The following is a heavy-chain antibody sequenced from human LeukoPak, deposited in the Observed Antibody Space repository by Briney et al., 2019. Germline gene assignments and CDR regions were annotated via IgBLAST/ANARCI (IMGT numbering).Heavy chain of an antibody. Sequence: GGSLRLSCVASGFTFSSYGMHWVRQAPGKGLEWVAVISYSEDAKIYADSVKGRFTISRDNAKNSLSLQIHSLRAEDTAVYYCARDISYFDYWGQGTLVIVSS. CDR2: ISYSEDAK. V-gene: IGHV3-30*03. J-gene: IGHJ4*02. CDR3: ARDISYFDY. CDR1: GFTFSSYG.